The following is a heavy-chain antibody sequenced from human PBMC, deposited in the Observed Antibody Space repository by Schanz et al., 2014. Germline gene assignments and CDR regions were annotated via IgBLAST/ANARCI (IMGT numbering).Heavy chain of an antibody. CDR3: AKAMGYCSGGTCDVYYYKGFDV. V-gene: IGHV3-48*01. D-gene: IGHD2-15*01. Sequence: QLVGSGGGLIQPGGSLRLSCTASGFAFSSYSMNWVRQAPGKGLEWVSYISSSGTTIYYADSVKGRFTISRDNAKNSLFLQMNSLRVEDTAVDDCAKAMGYCSGGTCDVYYYKGFDVWGQGTTVTVSS. CDR2: ISSSGTTI. CDR1: GFAFSSYS. J-gene: IGHJ6*02.